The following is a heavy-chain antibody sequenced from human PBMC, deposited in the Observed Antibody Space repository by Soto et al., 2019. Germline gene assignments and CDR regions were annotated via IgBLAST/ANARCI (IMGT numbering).Heavy chain of an antibody. CDR1: GGSFSGYY. CDR2: INHSGST. D-gene: IGHD1-1*01. Sequence: SETLSLTCAVYGGSFSGYYWSWIRQPPGKGLEWIGEINHSGSTNYNPSLKSRVTISVDTSKNQFSLKLSSVTAADTAVYYCASDERRPTYYYYGMDVWDQGTTVTVSS. V-gene: IGHV4-34*01. J-gene: IGHJ6*02. CDR3: ASDERRPTYYYYGMDV.